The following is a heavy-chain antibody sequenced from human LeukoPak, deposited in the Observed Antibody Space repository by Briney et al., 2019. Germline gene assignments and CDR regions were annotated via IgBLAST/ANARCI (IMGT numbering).Heavy chain of an antibody. Sequence: SETLSLTCTISGGSITSYYWSWIRQPPGKGLEWIGHFHYDGSANYNPSLKSRVTISVDTSKNQFSLKLSSVTAADTAVYYCAGGADTDYFDYWGQGTLVTVSS. V-gene: IGHV4-59*01. CDR1: GGSITSYY. CDR2: FHYDGSA. J-gene: IGHJ4*02. CDR3: AGGADTDYFDY. D-gene: IGHD2-21*01.